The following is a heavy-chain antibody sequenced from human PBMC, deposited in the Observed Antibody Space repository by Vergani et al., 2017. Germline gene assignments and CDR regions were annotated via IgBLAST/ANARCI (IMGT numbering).Heavy chain of an antibody. V-gene: IGHV5-51*01. Sequence: EVPLVQSGAEVKTPGESLKISCTGSGYSFTSYWIGWVRQMPGKGLEWMGIIFPGDSDTRYSPSFQGQVTIAGDKSISTAYLQWSSLKASDSAMFYCARSADSRGYYDGFDIWGQGTMVTVSS. CDR2: IFPGDSDT. CDR1: GYSFTSYW. D-gene: IGHD1-26*01. J-gene: IGHJ3*02. CDR3: ARSADSRGYYDGFDI.